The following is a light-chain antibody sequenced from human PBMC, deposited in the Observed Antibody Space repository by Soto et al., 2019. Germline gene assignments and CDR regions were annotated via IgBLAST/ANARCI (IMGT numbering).Light chain of an antibody. Sequence: DIQMTQSPSSLSASVGDRVNITCRASQSISSYLNWYQQKPGKAPELLVYAASRLQSGVPSRFSGTGSGTDFTLTISSLQPEDFATYYCQQSFRTPFTFGPGNKLDIK. J-gene: IGKJ3*01. V-gene: IGKV1-39*01. CDR2: AAS. CDR3: QQSFRTPFT. CDR1: QSISSY.